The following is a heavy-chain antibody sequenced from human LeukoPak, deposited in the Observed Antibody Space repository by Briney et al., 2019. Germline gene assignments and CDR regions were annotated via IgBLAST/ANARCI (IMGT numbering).Heavy chain of an antibody. CDR3: ASRKLGNDY. CDR2: MYHSGST. CDR1: GYSISSGYY. J-gene: IGHJ4*02. D-gene: IGHD7-27*01. Sequence: SETLSLTCTVSGYSISSGYYWGWIRQPPGKGLEWIESMYHSGSTYYNPSLKSRVTMSVDTSKNQFSLKLSSVTAADTAVYYCASRKLGNDYWGQGTLVTVSS. V-gene: IGHV4-38-2*02.